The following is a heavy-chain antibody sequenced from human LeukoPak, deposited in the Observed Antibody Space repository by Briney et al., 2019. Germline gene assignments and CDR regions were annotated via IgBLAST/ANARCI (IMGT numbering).Heavy chain of an antibody. CDR3: ATTDNAIAGPY. D-gene: IGHD1-20*01. V-gene: IGHV3-7*01. Sequence: WGSLTLSCAASGFTFSAYWMTWVRQAPGKGLDWVGNINQDGGQKFYANSVKGRFTISRANAGNSLYLQMNNLRAEDAAVYYCATTDNAIAGPYWGQGILVTVSS. CDR1: GFTFSAYW. J-gene: IGHJ4*02. CDR2: INQDGGQK.